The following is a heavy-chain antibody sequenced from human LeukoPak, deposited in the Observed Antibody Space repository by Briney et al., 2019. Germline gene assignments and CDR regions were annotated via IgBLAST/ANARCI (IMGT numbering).Heavy chain of an antibody. Sequence: PGRSLRLSCAASGFTFSSYGMHWVCQAPGKGLEGVAVIWYDGSNKYYADSVKVRFTISRDNSKNTLYLQMNSLRAEDTAVYYCARDHDYGGNSPFDYWGQGTLVTVSS. V-gene: IGHV3-33*01. CDR2: IWYDGSNK. CDR3: ARDHDYGGNSPFDY. D-gene: IGHD4-23*01. J-gene: IGHJ4*02. CDR1: GFTFSSYG.